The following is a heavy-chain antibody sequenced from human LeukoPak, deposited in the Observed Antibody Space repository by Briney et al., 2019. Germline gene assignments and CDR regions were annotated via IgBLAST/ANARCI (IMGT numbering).Heavy chain of an antibody. D-gene: IGHD3-22*01. Sequence: SGGSLRLSCAASGFTFSSYAMSWVRQAPGKGLEWVSAISGSGGSTYYADSVKGRFTISRDNSKNTLYLQMNSLRAEDTAVYYCAKDPRDYDSSGYYLYYFDYWGQGTLVTVSS. CDR2: ISGSGGST. CDR1: GFTFSSYA. J-gene: IGHJ4*02. V-gene: IGHV3-23*01. CDR3: AKDPRDYDSSGYYLYYFDY.